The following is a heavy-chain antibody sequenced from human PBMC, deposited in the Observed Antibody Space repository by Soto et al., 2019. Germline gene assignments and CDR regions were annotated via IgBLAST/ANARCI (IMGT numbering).Heavy chain of an antibody. J-gene: IGHJ4*02. D-gene: IGHD4-17*01. CDR3: ARDYGGNSGWDY. CDR1: GGTFSSYA. CDR2: IIPIFGTA. V-gene: IGHV1-69*13. Sequence: SVKVSCKASGGTFSSYAISWVRQAPGQGLEWMGGIIPIFGTANYAQKFQGRVTITADESTSTAYMELSSLRSEDTAMYYCARDYGGNSGWDYRGSGTLGTVST.